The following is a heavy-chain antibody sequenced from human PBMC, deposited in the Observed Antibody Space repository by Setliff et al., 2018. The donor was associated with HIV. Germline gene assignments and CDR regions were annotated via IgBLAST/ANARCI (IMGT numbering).Heavy chain of an antibody. CDR1: GYSISTNEW. CDR2: ISNSGKI. V-gene: IGHV4-28*05. D-gene: IGHD4-4*01. J-gene: IGHJ3*02. Sequence: PSETLSLTCAVSGYSISTNEWWGWIRQPPGKGLAWIGYISNSGKIYYDPSLNSRVTLSADTSKNQQSLKMTSVTAEDTGVYYCARTVPHSAAQDAFDIWGQGTVVTVSS. CDR3: ARTVPHSAAQDAFDI.